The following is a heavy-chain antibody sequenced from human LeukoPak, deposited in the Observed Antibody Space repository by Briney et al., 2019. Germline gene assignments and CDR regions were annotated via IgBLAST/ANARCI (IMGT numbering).Heavy chain of an antibody. D-gene: IGHD4-17*01. Sequence: GGSLRLSCAASGFTFSSYAMHWVRQAPGKGLEWVAVISYDGSNKYYADSVKGRFTISRDNSKNTLYLQMNSLRAGDTAVYYCARDSPPGYGVDYWGQGTLVTVSS. J-gene: IGHJ4*02. CDR3: ARDSPPGYGVDY. CDR1: GFTFSSYA. CDR2: ISYDGSNK. V-gene: IGHV3-30-3*01.